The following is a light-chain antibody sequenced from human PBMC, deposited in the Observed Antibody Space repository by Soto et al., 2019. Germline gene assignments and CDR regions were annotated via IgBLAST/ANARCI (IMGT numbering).Light chain of an antibody. J-gene: IGKJ1*01. CDR2: GAS. CDR3: QQHNNWPPWT. V-gene: IGKV3-15*01. Sequence: EIVMTQSPATLSVSPGERATLSCRASQSVSSNLAWYQQKPGQAPRLLMYGASTRATGIPDRFSGSGSGTEFTLTISSLQSEDFAVYCCQQHNNWPPWTCGQGTKVEIK. CDR1: QSVSSN.